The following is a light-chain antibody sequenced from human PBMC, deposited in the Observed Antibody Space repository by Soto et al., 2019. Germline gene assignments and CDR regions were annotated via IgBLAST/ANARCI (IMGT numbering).Light chain of an antibody. CDR1: QDINTY. CDR2: DAS. Sequence: DYQLTQSPSTLSASVGDRVTITCRASQDINTYLAWYQQKLGKAPKVLIYDASKLHSGVPSRFSGSGSGTEFTLTISSLQPEDFATYFCQQLNTYSSFGGGTKVDIK. V-gene: IGKV1-9*01. CDR3: QQLNTYSS. J-gene: IGKJ4*01.